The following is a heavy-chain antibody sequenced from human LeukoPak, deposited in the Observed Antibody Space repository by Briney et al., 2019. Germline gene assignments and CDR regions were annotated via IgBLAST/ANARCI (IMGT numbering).Heavy chain of an antibody. D-gene: IGHD2-2*01. Sequence: GGSLRLSCAASAFTFYDYAMEWVRQAPGEGLEWGSGISWNSGSIAYAYSVKGRFTISRDNAKKSLYLQMNSLRAEDMALYYCAKGYCSSTSCYPFDYWGQGTLVTVSS. CDR2: ISWNSGSI. CDR1: AFTFYDYA. V-gene: IGHV3-9*03. CDR3: AKGYCSSTSCYPFDY. J-gene: IGHJ4*02.